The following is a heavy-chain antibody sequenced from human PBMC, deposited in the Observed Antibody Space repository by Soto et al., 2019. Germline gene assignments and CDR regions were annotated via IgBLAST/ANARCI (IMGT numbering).Heavy chain of an antibody. J-gene: IGHJ6*02. CDR1: GGTFSSYA. V-gene: IGHV1-69*13. Sequence: SVKVSCKASGGTFSSYAISWVRQAPGQGLEWMGGIIPIFGTANYAQKFQGRVTITADESTSTAYMELSSLRSEDTAVYYCAREGREGYYYYYGMDVWGQGTTVTVAS. CDR3: AREGREGYYYYYGMDV. CDR2: IIPIFGTA.